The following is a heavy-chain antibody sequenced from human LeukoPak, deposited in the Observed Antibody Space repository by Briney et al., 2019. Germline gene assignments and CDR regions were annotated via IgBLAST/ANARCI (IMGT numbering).Heavy chain of an antibody. CDR2: ITGSGRST. J-gene: IGHJ4*02. Sequence: PGGSLRLSCAASGFTLTNYAMSSVRQAPGKGLEWVSAITGSGRSTYYADSVRGRFTISRDNYKNTLYLQMNSLRAEDTAIYYCLSSGYCTNGVCYTGVWGQGTLVTVSS. CDR3: LSSGYCTNGVCYTGV. D-gene: IGHD2-8*01. CDR1: GFTLTNYA. V-gene: IGHV3-23*01.